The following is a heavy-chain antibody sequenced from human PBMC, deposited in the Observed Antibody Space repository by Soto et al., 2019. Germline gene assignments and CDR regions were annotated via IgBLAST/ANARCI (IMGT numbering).Heavy chain of an antibody. J-gene: IGHJ6*02. CDR3: TAPRDEYGSGVSWFTYGMDI. V-gene: IGHV3-23*01. D-gene: IGHD3-10*01. Sequence: GGSLRLSCAGSGFPFNNYAINWVRQGPGKGLEWVAASTGPGGSTYNEDSVKGRFTVSRDNSKKTVYLQMKRLTVDDTAIYYCTAPRDEYGSGVSWFTYGMDIWGQGTTVTVSS. CDR2: STGPGGST. CDR1: GFPFNNYA.